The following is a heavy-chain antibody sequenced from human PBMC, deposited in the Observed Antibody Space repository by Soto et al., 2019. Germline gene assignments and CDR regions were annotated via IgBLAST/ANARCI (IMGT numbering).Heavy chain of an antibody. CDR2: ISSNGGST. Sequence: PCLSSSDSGFTFSSNAMHWGRQAPGKEQEYVSAISSNGGSTYYADSVKGRFTIYRDNSKNTLYLQMSSLRAEDTAVYYCVKDTHYDSSGYYYASCFDPWGQGTLVTSPQ. V-gene: IGHV3-64D*08. D-gene: IGHD3-22*01. CDR3: VKDTHYDSSGYYYASCFDP. CDR1: GFTFSSNA. J-gene: IGHJ5*02.